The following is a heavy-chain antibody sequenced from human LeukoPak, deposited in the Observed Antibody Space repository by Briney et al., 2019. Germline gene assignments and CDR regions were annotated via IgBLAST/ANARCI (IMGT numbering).Heavy chain of an antibody. V-gene: IGHV3-23*01. CDR1: GFTFSTYA. Sequence: PTGGSLRLSCAASGFTFSTYAMSWVRQAPGRGLEWVSTISGSGGSTYYADSVKGRFTISRDNSKNTLYLQMNSLRAEDTAVYYCANIWREGYSSGLDYWGQGTLVTVSS. J-gene: IGHJ4*02. D-gene: IGHD6-19*01. CDR3: ANIWREGYSSGLDY. CDR2: ISGSGGST.